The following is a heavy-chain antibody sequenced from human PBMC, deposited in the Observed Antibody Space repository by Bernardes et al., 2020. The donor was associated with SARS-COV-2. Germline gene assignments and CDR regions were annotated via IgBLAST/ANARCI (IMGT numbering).Heavy chain of an antibody. CDR2: VDWDDDK. CDR1: GFSLSTSGMC. Sequence: SGSTLLKPTQTLTLTCTFSGFSLSTSGMCVSWIRQPPGKALEWLAPVDWDDDKYYSTSLKTRLTISKDTSKNQVVLTMTNMDPVDTATYYCARRYYDSSGYPGPFDYWGQGTLVTVSS. D-gene: IGHD3-22*01. V-gene: IGHV2-70*01. J-gene: IGHJ4*02. CDR3: ARRYYDSSGYPGPFDY.